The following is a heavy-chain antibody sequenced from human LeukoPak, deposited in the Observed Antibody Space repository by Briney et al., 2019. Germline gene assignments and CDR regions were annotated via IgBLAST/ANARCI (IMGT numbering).Heavy chain of an antibody. CDR1: GFTFYNYA. V-gene: IGHV3-23*01. D-gene: IGHD2-8*02. CDR3: AKPLGYCTGGVCYSNYFDP. J-gene: IGHJ5*02. CDR2: ISGSGGNT. Sequence: GGSLRLSCAASGFTFYNYAMSWVRQAPGKGLEWVSTISGSGGNTYYADSVKGRFTIPRDNSENTLYLQMNSLRAEDTAAYYCAKPLGYCTGGVCYSNYFDPWGQGTLVTVSS.